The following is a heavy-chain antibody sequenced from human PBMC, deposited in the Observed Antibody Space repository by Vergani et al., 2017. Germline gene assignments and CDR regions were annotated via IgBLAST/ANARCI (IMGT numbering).Heavy chain of an antibody. D-gene: IGHD2-2*01. V-gene: IGHV1-69*18. Sequence: QVQLVQSGAEVKKPGSSVKVSCKASGGTFSSYAISWVRQAPGQGLEWMGRIIPIFGTANYAQKFQGRVTITADESTSTAYMELNSLRAEDTAVYYCAKMGGYCSSTSCPWALFDIWGQGTMVTVSS. CDR1: GGTFSSYA. CDR2: IIPIFGTA. CDR3: AKMGGYCSSTSCPWALFDI. J-gene: IGHJ3*02.